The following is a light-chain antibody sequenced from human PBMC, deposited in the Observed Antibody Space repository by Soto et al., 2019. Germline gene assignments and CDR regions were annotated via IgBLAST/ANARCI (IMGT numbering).Light chain of an antibody. J-gene: IGKJ1*01. CDR2: GAS. CDR1: QGIKDY. Sequence: IGITQSPATRSVAPGERATLSCRASQGIKDYLAWFQQKPGQAPRLLISGASTRATATPARFSGSGSGTEFTLSISSRQSEDFAVYYCQQYNTWPRTFGQGTKVDIK. V-gene: IGKV3-15*01. CDR3: QQYNTWPRT.